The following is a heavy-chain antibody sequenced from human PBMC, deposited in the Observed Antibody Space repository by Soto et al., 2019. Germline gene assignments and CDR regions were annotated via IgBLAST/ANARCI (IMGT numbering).Heavy chain of an antibody. D-gene: IGHD3-9*01. CDR3: ARVSLRYFDWSLDY. J-gene: IGHJ4*02. V-gene: IGHV3-48*01. CDR2: ISSSSSTI. CDR1: GFTFSSYS. Sequence: EVQLVESGGGLVQPGGSLRLSCAASGFTFSSYSMNWVRQAPGKGLEWVSYISSSSSTIYYADSVKGRFTISRDNAKNPLYLQMNSLRAEDTAVYYCARVSLRYFDWSLDYWGQGTLVTVSS.